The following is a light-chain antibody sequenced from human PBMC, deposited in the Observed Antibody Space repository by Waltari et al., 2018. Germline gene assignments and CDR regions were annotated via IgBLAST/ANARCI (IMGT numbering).Light chain of an antibody. J-gene: IGKJ2*01. CDR2: AAS. Sequence: AIQMTQSPSSLSASVGDRVTITCRASQGIRNDVGWYQQKPGKAPKLLIYAASSLQSGVPSRFSGSGSGTDFTLTISSLQTEDFATYYCLQDYNYPYTFGQGTKLEIK. CDR1: QGIRND. CDR3: LQDYNYPYT. V-gene: IGKV1-6*01.